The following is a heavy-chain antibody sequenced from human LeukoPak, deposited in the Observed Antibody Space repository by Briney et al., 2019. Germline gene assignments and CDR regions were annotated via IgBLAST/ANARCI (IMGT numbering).Heavy chain of an antibody. D-gene: IGHD3-10*01. CDR3: ARDRTITMVRGAFDI. CDR1: SVSITSGRYY. CDR2: IYYSGST. V-gene: IGHV4-61*01. J-gene: IGHJ3*02. Sequence: PSETLSLTCTVSSVSITSGRYYWAWIRQPPGKGLEWIGYIYYSGSTNYNPSLKSRVTISVDTSKNQFSLKLSSVTAADTAVYYCARDRTITMVRGAFDIWGQGTMVTVSS.